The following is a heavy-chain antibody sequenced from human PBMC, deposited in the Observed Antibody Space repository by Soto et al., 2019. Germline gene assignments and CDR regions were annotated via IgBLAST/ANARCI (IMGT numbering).Heavy chain of an antibody. CDR3: ARGTMVRGVIMGFFDY. CDR1: GGSFSGYY. V-gene: IGHV4-34*01. D-gene: IGHD3-10*01. Sequence: SETLSLTCAVYGGSFSGYYWSWIRQPPGKGLGWIGEINHSGSTNYNPSLKSRVTISVDTSKNQFSLKLSSVTAADTAVYYCARGTMVRGVIMGFFDYWGQGTLVTVSS. J-gene: IGHJ4*02. CDR2: INHSGST.